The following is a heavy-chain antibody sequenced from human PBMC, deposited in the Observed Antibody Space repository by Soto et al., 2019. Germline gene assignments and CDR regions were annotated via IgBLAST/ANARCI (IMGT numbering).Heavy chain of an antibody. D-gene: IGHD2-21*01. Sequence: PGGSLRLSCAASGFSFSSHSMKWVRQAPGKGLEWVSYISSSGSTIYYADSVKSRFTIYRENAKNSLNQQMNSQKNDDTAVYYCARGRGYCGGTNCYLDYWGQGA. J-gene: IGHJ4*02. CDR3: ARGRGYCGGTNCYLDY. CDR2: ISSSGSTI. CDR1: GFSFSSHS. V-gene: IGHV3-48*02.